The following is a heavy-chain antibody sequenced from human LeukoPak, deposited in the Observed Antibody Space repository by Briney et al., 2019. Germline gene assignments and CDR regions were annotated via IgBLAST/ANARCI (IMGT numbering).Heavy chain of an antibody. CDR2: ISSSSSYI. V-gene: IGHV3-21*01. D-gene: IGHD6-6*01. Sequence: PGGSLRLSCAASGFTFSTYGMTWVRQAPGKGLEWVSSISSSSSYIYYADSVKGRFTISRDNAKHSLYLQMNSLRGEDTAVYYCGRGGAYSSSSQVDSWGQGTLVTVSS. CDR3: GRGGAYSSSSQVDS. CDR1: GFTFSTYG. J-gene: IGHJ4*02.